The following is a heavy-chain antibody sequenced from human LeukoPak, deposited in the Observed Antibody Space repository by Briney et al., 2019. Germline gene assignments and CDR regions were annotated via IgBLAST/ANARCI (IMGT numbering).Heavy chain of an antibody. D-gene: IGHD6-13*01. CDR3: ARGSVQGSSWYVY. CDR2: ISSSRSYI. V-gene: IGHV3-11*06. CDR1: GFTFNVYY. Sequence: GGSLRLFCALSGFTFNVYYMIWIRQATGKGLEWVSHISSSRSYIIYAVSVKGRFTISRDNAKNSLYLQMNSLRAEDTAVYYCARGSVQGSSWYVYWGQGTLVTVSS. J-gene: IGHJ4*02.